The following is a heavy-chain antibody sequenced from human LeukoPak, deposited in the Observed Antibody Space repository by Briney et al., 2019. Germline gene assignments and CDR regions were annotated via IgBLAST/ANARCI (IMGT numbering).Heavy chain of an antibody. V-gene: IGHV4-59*08. Sequence: SETLSLTCTVSGGSISSYYWSWIRQPPGKGLEWLGYIYYSGSTNYNPSLKSRVTISVDTSKNQFSLKLSSVTAADTAVYYCARRGARPPLRWEHLENWYFDLWGRGTLVTVSS. CDR3: ARRGARPPLRWEHLENWYFDL. J-gene: IGHJ2*01. D-gene: IGHD4-23*01. CDR1: GGSISSYY. CDR2: IYYSGST.